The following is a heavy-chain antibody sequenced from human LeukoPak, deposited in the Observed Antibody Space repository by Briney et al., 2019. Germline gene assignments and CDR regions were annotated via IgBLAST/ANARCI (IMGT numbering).Heavy chain of an antibody. V-gene: IGHV4-39*01. Sequence: SETLSLTCTVSGGSISSYYWGWIRQPPGKGLEWIGSIYYSGSTYYNPSLKSRVTISVDTSKNQFSLKLSSVTAADTAVYYCARHRSLMIGDYWGQGTLVTVSS. D-gene: IGHD3-22*01. CDR3: ARHRSLMIGDY. CDR2: IYYSGST. J-gene: IGHJ4*02. CDR1: GGSISSYY.